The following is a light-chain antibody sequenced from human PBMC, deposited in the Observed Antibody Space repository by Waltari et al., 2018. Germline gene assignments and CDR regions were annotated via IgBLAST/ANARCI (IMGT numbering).Light chain of an antibody. J-gene: IGKJ1*01. CDR1: RSVIKY. CDR3: QKYDSLPAT. CDR2: HAS. Sequence: VLTQSPGTLSLSPGERVTLSCRASRSVIKYLAWYQQTPGRAPRLLIYHASTRATGIPDRFSGSGSGTDFSLTISRLEPDDFAVYYCQKYDSLPATFGQGTRVEIK. V-gene: IGKV3-20*01.